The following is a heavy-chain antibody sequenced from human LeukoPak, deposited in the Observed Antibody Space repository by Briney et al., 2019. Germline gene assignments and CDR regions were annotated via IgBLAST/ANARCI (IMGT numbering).Heavy chain of an antibody. CDR3: ARGSLVRGVITAVDY. CDR1: GGSISSYY. D-gene: IGHD3-10*01. CDR2: IYYSGNT. Sequence: SETLSLTCTVSGGSISSYYWSWIRQPPGKGLEWIGYIYYSGNTNYNPSLKSRVTISVDPSKNQFSLKLSSVTAADTAVYYCARGSLVRGVITAVDYWGQGTLVTVSS. J-gene: IGHJ4*02. V-gene: IGHV4-59*01.